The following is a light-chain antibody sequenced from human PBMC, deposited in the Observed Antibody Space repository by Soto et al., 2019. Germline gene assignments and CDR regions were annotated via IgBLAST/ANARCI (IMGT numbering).Light chain of an antibody. CDR1: QSVSSN. CDR3: QQYNNWSPRYT. J-gene: IGKJ2*01. V-gene: IGKV3-15*01. CDR2: GAS. Sequence: EIVMTQSPATLSVSPGERATLSCRASQSVSSNLAWYQQKPGQAPRLLIYGASTRATGSPARVSGSGSGTEFTLSISCLQSEDCAGYYCQQYNNWSPRYTFGQGTKLESK.